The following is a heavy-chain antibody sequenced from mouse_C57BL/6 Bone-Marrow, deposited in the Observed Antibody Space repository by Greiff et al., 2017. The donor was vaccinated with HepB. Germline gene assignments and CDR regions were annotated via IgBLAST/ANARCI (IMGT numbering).Heavy chain of an antibody. CDR2: LHPNSGST. Sequence: QVQLQQPGAELVKPGASVKLSCKASGYTFNSYWMHWVKQRPGQGLEWIGMLHPNSGSTKYNEKFKSKATLTVDKSSSTAYMQLSSLTSEDSAVYYCARLVTTGRSYWYFDVWGTGTTVTVSS. CDR1: GYTFNSYW. CDR3: ARLVTTGRSYWYFDV. V-gene: IGHV1-64*01. D-gene: IGHD2-2*01. J-gene: IGHJ1*03.